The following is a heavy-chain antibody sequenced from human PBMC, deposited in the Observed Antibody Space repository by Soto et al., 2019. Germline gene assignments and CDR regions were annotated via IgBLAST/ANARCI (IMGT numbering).Heavy chain of an antibody. J-gene: IGHJ6*02. V-gene: IGHV3-64D*06. CDR1: GFTFSSYA. CDR3: VKDGPLAGDIEDYYYYGMDV. D-gene: IGHD3-3*02. Sequence: GGSLRLSCSASGFTFSSYAMHWVRQAPGKGLEYVSAISSNGGSTYYADSVKGRFTISRDNSKNTLYLQMSSLRAEDTAVYYCVKDGPLAGDIEDYYYYGMDVWGQGTTVTVS. CDR2: ISSNGGST.